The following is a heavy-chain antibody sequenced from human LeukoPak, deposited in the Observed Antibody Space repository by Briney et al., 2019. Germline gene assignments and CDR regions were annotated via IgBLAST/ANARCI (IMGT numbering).Heavy chain of an antibody. CDR3: AREIVGYDAFDI. CDR1: EFTLGSYW. D-gene: IGHD1-1*01. CDR2: IRQDGNIK. V-gene: IGHV3-7*01. Sequence: PGGSLRLSCTASEFTLGSYWVSWVRQTPAKGLEWMANIRQDGNIKYYVDSARGRFSISRDNAKNSLYLQMNNLRVDDTALYYCAREIVGYDAFDIWGQGTMVTVSS. J-gene: IGHJ3*02.